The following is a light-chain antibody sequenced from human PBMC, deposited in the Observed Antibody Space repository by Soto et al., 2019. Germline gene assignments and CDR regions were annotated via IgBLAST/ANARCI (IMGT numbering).Light chain of an antibody. CDR2: EVS. CDR3: SSYAGSNLV. CDR1: SSDVGGYNY. J-gene: IGLJ2*01. Sequence: QSALTQPPSASGSPGQSVTISCTGTSSDVGGYNYVSWYQQHPGKAPKVMIYEVSKRPSGFPDRFSGSKSGNTASLTVSGLQAEDEADYYCSSYAGSNLVFGGGTKLTVL. V-gene: IGLV2-8*01.